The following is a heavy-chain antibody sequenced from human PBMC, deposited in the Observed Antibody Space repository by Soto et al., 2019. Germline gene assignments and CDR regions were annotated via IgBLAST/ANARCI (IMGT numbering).Heavy chain of an antibody. Sequence: QVQLVESGGGVVQPGMSLRLSCAASGFTFNRYTLHWVRQAPGKGLEWVAVISYDGSNKRYADPVQGRFTISSDNSKNTLYLQMNRLAPEDTAVYYCARAESSSWHNFDYWGLGTLVTVSS. V-gene: IGHV3-30-3*01. CDR1: GFTFNRYT. CDR2: ISYDGSNK. D-gene: IGHD6-13*01. J-gene: IGHJ4*02. CDR3: ARAESSSWHNFDY.